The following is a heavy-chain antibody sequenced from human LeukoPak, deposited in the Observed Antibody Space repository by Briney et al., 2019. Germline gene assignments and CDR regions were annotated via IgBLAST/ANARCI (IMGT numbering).Heavy chain of an antibody. CDR3: ARSRGRVTTFKNYYYGLDV. Sequence: SETLSLTCVVHGXSFIGYYWSWIRQTPGKGLEWIAEINHSGSTNYNPYLKSRVSMSADTSNNQLSLNVTSVTAADAAVYYCARSRGRVTTFKNYYYGLDVWGQGTTVTVSS. CDR1: GXSFIGYY. CDR2: INHSGST. D-gene: IGHD4-17*01. J-gene: IGHJ6*02. V-gene: IGHV4-34*01.